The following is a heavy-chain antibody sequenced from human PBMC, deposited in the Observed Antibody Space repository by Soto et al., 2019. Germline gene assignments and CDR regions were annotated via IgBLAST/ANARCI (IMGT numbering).Heavy chain of an antibody. D-gene: IGHD2-2*01. CDR1: GFTFSSYS. V-gene: IGHV3-48*01. J-gene: IGHJ4*02. CDR3: AKTNGYCSRTSRPGSFDY. CDR2: ISSSSSTI. Sequence: AGGSLRLSCAASGFTFSSYSMNWVRQAPGKGLEWVSYISSSSSTIYYADSVKGRFTISRDNAKNSLYLQMNSLRAEDTAVYYCAKTNGYCSRTSRPGSFDYRCKAPRVTLFS.